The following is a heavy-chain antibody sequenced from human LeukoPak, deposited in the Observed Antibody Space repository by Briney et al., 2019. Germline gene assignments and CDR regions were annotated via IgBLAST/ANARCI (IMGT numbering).Heavy chain of an antibody. Sequence: GGSLRLSCAASGFTFDDYAMHWVRQAPGKGLEWVSYISWNSGSIGYADSVKGRFTISRDNAKNSLYLQMNSLRAEDTALYYCAKDIYGGNSFFYYYYGMDVWGQGTTVTVSS. CDR2: ISWNSGSI. CDR1: GFTFDDYA. V-gene: IGHV3-9*01. D-gene: IGHD4-17*01. J-gene: IGHJ6*02. CDR3: AKDIYGGNSFFYYYYGMDV.